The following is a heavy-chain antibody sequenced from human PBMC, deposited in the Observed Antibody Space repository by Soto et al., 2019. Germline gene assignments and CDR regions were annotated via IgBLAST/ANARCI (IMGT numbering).Heavy chain of an antibody. Sequence: QVQLVQSGAEVKKPGSSVKVSCKASGGTFSSYTISWVRQAPGQGLEWMGRIIPILGIANYAQKFQGRVTITADKSTSTAYKELSSLRSEDTAVYYCARDKGYYYDSSGYEILFDYWGQGTLVTVSS. CDR1: GGTFSSYT. V-gene: IGHV1-69*08. D-gene: IGHD3-22*01. CDR3: ARDKGYYYDSSGYEILFDY. J-gene: IGHJ4*02. CDR2: IIPILGIA.